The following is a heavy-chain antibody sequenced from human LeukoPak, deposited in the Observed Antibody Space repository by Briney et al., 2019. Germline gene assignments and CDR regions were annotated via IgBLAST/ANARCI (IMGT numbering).Heavy chain of an antibody. J-gene: IGHJ4*02. CDR3: ARLDIVATTNFDY. CDR2: IYYSGST. V-gene: IGHV4-59*12. CDR1: GGSISSYY. D-gene: IGHD5-12*01. Sequence: SETLSLTCTVSGGSISSYYWSWIRQPPGKGLEWIGYIYYSGSTNYNPSLKSRVTISVDTSKNQFSLKLSSVTAADTAVYYCARLDIVATTNFDYWGQGTLVTVSS.